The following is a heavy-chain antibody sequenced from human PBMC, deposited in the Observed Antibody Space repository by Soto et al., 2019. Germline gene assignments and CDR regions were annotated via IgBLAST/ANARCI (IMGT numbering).Heavy chain of an antibody. CDR3: AGGRLDRSSWYRRNYNYYYGMDV. CDR1: GDSISSGAHY. D-gene: IGHD6-13*01. V-gene: IGHV4-30-4*01. Sequence: SETLSLTCTVSGDSISSGAHYWSWIRHPPGKGLEWIGYIYYSGSTYYNPTLKSRVTISVDRSKNLFYLKLSSVTAADTAVYYCAGGRLDRSSWYRRNYNYYYGMDVWGQGTPVTVSS. J-gene: IGHJ6*02. CDR2: IYYSGST.